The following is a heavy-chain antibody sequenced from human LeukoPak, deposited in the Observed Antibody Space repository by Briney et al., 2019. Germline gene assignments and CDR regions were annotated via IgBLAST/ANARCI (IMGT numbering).Heavy chain of an antibody. Sequence: SETLSLTCTVSVGSISNYYWSWIRQPPGKGLEWIGYIYYNGSTNYNPSLKSRVTISVDTSKNQFSLKLSSVTAADTAVYYCARGRSHFDYWGQGTLVTVSS. J-gene: IGHJ4*02. CDR1: VGSISNYY. CDR3: ARGRSHFDY. CDR2: IYYNGST. V-gene: IGHV4-59*01.